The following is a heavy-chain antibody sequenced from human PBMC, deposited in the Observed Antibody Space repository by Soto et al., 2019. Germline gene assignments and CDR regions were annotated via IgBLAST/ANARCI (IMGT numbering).Heavy chain of an antibody. CDR3: ALDLRGYYFDV. D-gene: IGHD3-16*01. CDR2: ITGSGAIT. Sequence: GGSLRLSCAASGFTFSSYAMNWGRQAPGPGLELVAFITGSGAITYYADSVEGRFTVSRDNSKNTLYLQMNTLRAEDTAVYYCALDLRGYYFDVWGQGALVTVSS. CDR1: GFTFSSYA. V-gene: IGHV3-23*01. J-gene: IGHJ4*02.